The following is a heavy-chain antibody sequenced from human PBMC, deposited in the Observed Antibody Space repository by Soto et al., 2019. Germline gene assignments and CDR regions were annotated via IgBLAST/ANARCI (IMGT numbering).Heavy chain of an antibody. CDR2: ISGTDGGT. V-gene: IGHV3-23*01. D-gene: IGHD3-10*01. CDR1: GFTFSSYA. CDR3: AKSGSGTYKYYYMDV. Sequence: EVQLLESGGGLVQPGGSLRLSCAASGFTFSSYAMTWVRQPPGKGLEWVSAISGTDGGTYYADSVKGRFTMSRDNSNNTLYLQMNSLRAEDTAVYYCAKSGSGTYKYYYMDVWGKGTTVTVSS. J-gene: IGHJ6*03.